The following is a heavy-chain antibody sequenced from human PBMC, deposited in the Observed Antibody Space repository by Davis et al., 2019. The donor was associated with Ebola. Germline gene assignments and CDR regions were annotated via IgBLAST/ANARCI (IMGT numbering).Heavy chain of an antibody. D-gene: IGHD3-3*01. J-gene: IGHJ6*02. CDR3: ARDSANDFWSGFHYGMDV. Sequence: GESLKISCAASGFTFSSYKMNWVRQAPGKGLEWVSYISSSGSTIYYADSVKGRFTISRDNAKNSLYLQMNSLRAEDTAVYYCARDSANDFWSGFHYGMDVWGQGTTVTVSS. V-gene: IGHV3-48*03. CDR1: GFTFSSYK. CDR2: ISSSGSTI.